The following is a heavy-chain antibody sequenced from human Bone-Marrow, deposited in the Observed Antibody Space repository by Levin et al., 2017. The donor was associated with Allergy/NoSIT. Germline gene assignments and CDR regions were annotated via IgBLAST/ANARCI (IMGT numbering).Heavy chain of an antibody. CDR1: GFTFSSYG. CDR3: ARETLCGSSWFGFDT. Sequence: GGSLRLSCAASGFTFSSYGMSWVRQAPGKGLEWVANIKQDGSEKYYVDSVKGRFTISRDNAKNSLYLQMNSLRAEDTAVYYCARETLCGSSWFGFDTWGHGTLVTVSS. CDR2: IKQDGSEK. D-gene: IGHD6-13*01. V-gene: IGHV3-7*04. J-gene: IGHJ5*01.